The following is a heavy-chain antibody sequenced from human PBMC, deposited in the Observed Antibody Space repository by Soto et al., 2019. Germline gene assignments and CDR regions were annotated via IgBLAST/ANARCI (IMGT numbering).Heavy chain of an antibody. CDR3: ARVPYYYDSSGYPYYFDY. D-gene: IGHD3-22*01. CDR2: INAGNGNT. J-gene: IGHJ4*02. CDR1: GYTFTSYA. V-gene: IGHV1-3*01. Sequence: ASVKVSCKASGYTFTSYAMHWVRQAPGQRLEWMGWINAGNGNTKYSQKFQGRVTITRDTSASTAYMELSSLRSEDTAVYYFARVPYYYDSSGYPYYFDYWGQGTLVTVSS.